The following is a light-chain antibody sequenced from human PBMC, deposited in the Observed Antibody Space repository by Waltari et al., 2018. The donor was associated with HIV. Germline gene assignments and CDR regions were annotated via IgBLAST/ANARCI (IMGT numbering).Light chain of an antibody. CDR2: TTS. J-gene: IGLJ2*01. Sequence: QSVLTQPPSASGTPGQRVTISCSGSSSNIGSNTVNWYQQLPGTGPKLLIYTTSELPSRVPSRSAGTTSGTSAALAISGLQSEDEADYYGAAWEYSLSGRLFGGGTKLTVL. CDR3: AAWEYSLSGRL. V-gene: IGLV1-44*01. CDR1: SSNIGSNT.